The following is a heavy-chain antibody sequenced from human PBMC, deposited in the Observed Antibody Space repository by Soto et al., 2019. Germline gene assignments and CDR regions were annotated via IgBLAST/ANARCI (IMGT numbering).Heavy chain of an antibody. D-gene: IGHD5-12*01. J-gene: IGHJ4*02. V-gene: IGHV4-30-4*08. CDR1: GGSINSASYC. Sequence: PSETLSLTCTVSGGSINSASYCWSWIRQPPGKGLEWIGYIYYNGGTYYNPSLKSRVTISVDTSKNQFSLKLSSVTAADTAVYYCARGGEHARGYSGYDSNFDYWGQGTLVTVSS. CDR2: IYYNGGT. CDR3: ARGGEHARGYSGYDSNFDY.